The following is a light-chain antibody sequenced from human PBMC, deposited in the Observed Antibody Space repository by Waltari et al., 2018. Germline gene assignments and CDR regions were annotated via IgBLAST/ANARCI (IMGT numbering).Light chain of an antibody. J-gene: IGKJ1*01. CDR2: DAS. V-gene: IGKV3-15*01. CDR1: QSVSRN. Sequence: ETVMTQSPATLFVSPGERATLSCRASQSVSRNLAWYQQKPGQAPRLLIYDASTRATGIPARFSGSGSGTEFTLTISSLQSEEFAIYHCHQYNNWPPWTFGQGTKVEIK. CDR3: HQYNNWPPWT.